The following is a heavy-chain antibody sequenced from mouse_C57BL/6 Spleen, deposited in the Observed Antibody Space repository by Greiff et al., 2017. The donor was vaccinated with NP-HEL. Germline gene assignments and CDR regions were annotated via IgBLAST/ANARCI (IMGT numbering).Heavy chain of an antibody. CDR3: ARHQDYYGSSDGAMDY. J-gene: IGHJ4*01. Sequence: VQLKESGPGLVAPSQSLSITCTVSGFSLTSYGVHWVRQPPGKGLEWLVVIWSDGSTTYNSALKSRLSISKDNSKSQVFLKMNSLQTDDTAMYYCARHQDYYGSSDGAMDYWGQGTSVTVSS. CDR2: IWSDGST. CDR1: GFSLTSYG. D-gene: IGHD1-1*01. V-gene: IGHV2-6-1*01.